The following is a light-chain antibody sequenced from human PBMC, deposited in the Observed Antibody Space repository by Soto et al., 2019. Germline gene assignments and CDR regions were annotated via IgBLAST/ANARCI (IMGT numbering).Light chain of an antibody. Sequence: SWAQSALGSSVNLTCTLSIGHSSYIIAWHQQQPGKAPRYLMKLEGSGSYNKGSGVPDRFSGSSSGADRYLIISNLQFEDEADYYCETWDSNIHWVFGGGTKLTVL. V-gene: IGLV4-60*02. CDR2: LEGSGSY. CDR1: IGHSSYI. CDR3: ETWDSNIHWV. J-gene: IGLJ3*02.